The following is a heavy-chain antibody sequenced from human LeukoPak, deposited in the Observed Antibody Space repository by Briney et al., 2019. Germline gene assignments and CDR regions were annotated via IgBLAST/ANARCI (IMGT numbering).Heavy chain of an antibody. CDR3: ARDNSVGDYAWWFDP. D-gene: IGHD1-26*01. V-gene: IGHV1-46*01. CDR2: INPSGGTT. J-gene: IGHJ5*02. CDR1: GYTFTSYY. Sequence: ASVKVSCKASGYTFTSYYMHWVRQAPGQGLEWMGLINPSGGTTRYAQKFQGRVTMARDLSTSTDYMELSSLRSDDTAVYFCARDNSVGDYAWWFDPWGQGTLVTVSS.